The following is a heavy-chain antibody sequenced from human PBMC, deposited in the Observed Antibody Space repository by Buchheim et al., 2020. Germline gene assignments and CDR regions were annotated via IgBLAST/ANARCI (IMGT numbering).Heavy chain of an antibody. CDR1: DDSLNSYY. J-gene: IGHJ5*01. D-gene: IGHD6-13*01. CDR2: IFYSGST. V-gene: IGHV4-59*01. Sequence: QVQLQESGPGLVKPSETLSLTCSVSDDSLNSYYWSWIRQPPGKELEWIGYIFYSGSTYYRPSLRSRAFISVDTSRNQFSLRLRSVTAADTAVYYCARGRRNYSRGWFDPWGQGT. CDR3: ARGRRNYSRGWFDP.